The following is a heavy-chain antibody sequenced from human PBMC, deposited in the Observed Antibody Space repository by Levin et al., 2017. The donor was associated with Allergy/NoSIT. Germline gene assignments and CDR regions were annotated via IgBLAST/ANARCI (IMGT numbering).Heavy chain of an antibody. Sequence: SETLSLTCTVSGGSISSSTYYWGWIRQPPGKGLEWIGSIYYSGSTYYNPSLNSRVTISIDTSKNQFSLKLSSVTAADTAVHYCLTSPALGYWGQGTLVTVSS. CDR2: IYYSGST. J-gene: IGHJ4*02. CDR1: GGSISSSTYY. D-gene: IGHD1-14*01. CDR3: LTSPALGY. V-gene: IGHV4-39*01.